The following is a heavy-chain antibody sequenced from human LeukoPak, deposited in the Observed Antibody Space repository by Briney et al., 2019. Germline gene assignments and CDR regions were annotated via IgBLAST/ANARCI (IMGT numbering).Heavy chain of an antibody. J-gene: IGHJ6*04. CDR2: IKQDGSEK. Sequence: GGSLRLSCVASGFTFSNYWMSWVRQAPGKGLEWVANIKQDGSEKYYVDSVKDRFTISRDNAKKSLYLQMNSLRSEDTAVYYCAELGITMIGGVWGKGTTVTVSS. CDR1: GFTFSNYW. D-gene: IGHD3-10*02. CDR3: AELGITMIGGV. V-gene: IGHV3-7*01.